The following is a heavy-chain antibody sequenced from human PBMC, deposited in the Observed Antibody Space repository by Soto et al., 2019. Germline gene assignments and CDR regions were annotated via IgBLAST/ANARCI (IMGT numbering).Heavy chain of an antibody. CDR3: ARVRGGSWISNWFDP. J-gene: IGHJ5*02. D-gene: IGHD2-15*01. Sequence: QVQLVESGGGVVQPGRSLRLSCAASGFTFSSYAMHWVRQAPGKGLEWVAVISYDGSNKYYADSVKGRFTISRDNSKNTLYLQMNSLRAEDTAVYYCARVRGGSWISNWFDPWGQGTLVTVSS. CDR2: ISYDGSNK. V-gene: IGHV3-30-3*01. CDR1: GFTFSSYA.